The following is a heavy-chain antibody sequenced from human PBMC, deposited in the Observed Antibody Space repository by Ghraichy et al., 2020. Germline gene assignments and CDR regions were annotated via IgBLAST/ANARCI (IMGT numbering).Heavy chain of an antibody. D-gene: IGHD2-2*01. CDR3: ARGVTSTSCYRY. J-gene: IGHJ4*02. CDR1: GFTFSSYW. CDR2: IKQDGSEK. V-gene: IGHV3-7*01. Sequence: GESLNISCAASGFTFSSYWMSWVRQAPGKGLEWVANIKQDGSEKYYVDSVKGRFTISRDNAKNSLYLQMNSLRAEDTAVYYCARGVTSTSCYRYWGQGTLVTVSS.